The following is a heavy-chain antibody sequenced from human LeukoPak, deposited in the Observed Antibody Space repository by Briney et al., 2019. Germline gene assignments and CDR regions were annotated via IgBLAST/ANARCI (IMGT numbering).Heavy chain of an antibody. V-gene: IGHV3-30*04. J-gene: IGHJ4*02. CDR3: ARMIAVAGFDY. CDR1: GFTFSSYA. Sequence: GGSLRLSCAASGFTFSSYAMHWVRQAPGKGLEWVAVISYDGSNKYYADSVKGRFTISRDNSKNTLYLRMNSLRAEDTAVYYCARMIAVAGFDYWGQGTLVTVSS. CDR2: ISYDGSNK. D-gene: IGHD6-19*01.